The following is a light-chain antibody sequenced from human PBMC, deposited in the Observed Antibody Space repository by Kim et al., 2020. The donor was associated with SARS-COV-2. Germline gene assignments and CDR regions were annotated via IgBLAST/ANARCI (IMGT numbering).Light chain of an antibody. Sequence: ATINCQSSQSVLYSSNNKNYLAWYQQKPGQPPKLLIYWASTRESGVPDRFSGSGSGTDFTLTISSLQAEDVAVYYCQQYYSTPFTFGGGTKVDIK. CDR2: WAS. CDR1: QSVLYSSNNKNY. V-gene: IGKV4-1*01. J-gene: IGKJ4*01. CDR3: QQYYSTPFT.